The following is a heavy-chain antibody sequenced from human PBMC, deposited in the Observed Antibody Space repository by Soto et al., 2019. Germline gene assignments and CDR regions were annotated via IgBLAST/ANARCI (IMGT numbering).Heavy chain of an antibody. V-gene: IGHV3-11*06. Sequence: PGGSLRLSCAASGFTFSSYWMSWIRQAPGKGLEWVSYISSSSSYTNYADSVKGRFTISIDNAKNSLYLQMNSLRAEDTAVYYCARLIDCTNGVCSYDMDVWGQGTTVTVSS. CDR2: ISSSSSYT. D-gene: IGHD2-8*01. J-gene: IGHJ6*02. CDR3: ARLIDCTNGVCSYDMDV. CDR1: GFTFSSYW.